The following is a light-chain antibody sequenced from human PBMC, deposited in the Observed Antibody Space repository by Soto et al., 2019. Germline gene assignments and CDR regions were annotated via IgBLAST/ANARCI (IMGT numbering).Light chain of an antibody. CDR3: QQYNNWPRT. CDR1: QSISSN. V-gene: IGKV3-15*01. CDR2: GAS. Sequence: VMTHSAATLSVSPGERATLSCRASQSISSNLAWYQQKPGQAPRLLIYGASTRATGIPARFSGSGSGTEFTLTISSLQSEDFAVYYCQQYNNWPRTFGPGTKVDIK. J-gene: IGKJ3*01.